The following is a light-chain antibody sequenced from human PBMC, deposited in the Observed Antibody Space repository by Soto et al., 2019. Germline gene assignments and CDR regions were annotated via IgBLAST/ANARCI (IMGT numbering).Light chain of an antibody. V-gene: IGKV1-5*01. J-gene: IGKJ1*01. CDR3: KQYNSYRT. Sequence: DIQMTQSPSTQYASVGDRVTITCRASQSISSWLAWYQQKPGKAPKLLIYDASSLESGVPSRFSGTGSGTESTLTIRSLQPDDFATYYCKQYNSYRTFGQGTKVDI. CDR1: QSISSW. CDR2: DAS.